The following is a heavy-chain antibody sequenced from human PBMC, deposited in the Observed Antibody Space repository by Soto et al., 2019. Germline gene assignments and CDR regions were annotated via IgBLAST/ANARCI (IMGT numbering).Heavy chain of an antibody. Sequence: PGGSLRLSCAASGFTFSSYGMHWVRQAPGKGLEWVAVIWYDGSNKYYADYVKGRFTISRDNSKNTLYLQMNSLRAEDTNVYNGARVLAGDFVVVPAAMYYYYYGMDVWGQGTTVTVSS. J-gene: IGHJ6*02. CDR3: ARVLAGDFVVVPAAMYYYYYGMDV. V-gene: IGHV3-33*01. CDR1: GFTFSSYG. CDR2: IWYDGSNK. D-gene: IGHD2-2*01.